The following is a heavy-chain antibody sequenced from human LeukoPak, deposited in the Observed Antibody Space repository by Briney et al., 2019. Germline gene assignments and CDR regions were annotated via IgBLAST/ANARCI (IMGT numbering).Heavy chain of an antibody. CDR1: GFAFSDFW. D-gene: IGHD2-15*01. CDR2: IRHDGNAK. CDR3: ATSHDSAGND. J-gene: IGHJ4*02. V-gene: IGHV3-7*01. Sequence: GGSLRLSCAAFGFAFSDFWMSWVRQAPGKGLEWVANIRHDGNAKNYVPSVRGRFTISGDNAKNSLYLQMNSLTVEDTAVYYCATSHDSAGNDWGQGTLVTVSS.